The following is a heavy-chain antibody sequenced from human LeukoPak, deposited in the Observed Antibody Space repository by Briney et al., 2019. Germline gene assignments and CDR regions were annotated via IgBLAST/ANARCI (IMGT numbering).Heavy chain of an antibody. D-gene: IGHD3-10*01. CDR3: VKDFGRNLGGPGY. V-gene: IGHV3-23*01. J-gene: IGHJ4*02. Sequence: GGSLRLSCAASGFTFRTYTMAWVRRAPGGGLEWVSGIGGDGGGGTYYADSVRGRFAISRDNSKSTLYLQMNSLRVEDTAVYYCVKDFGRNLGGPGYWGRGTLVTVSS. CDR1: GFTFRTYT. CDR2: IGGDGGGGT.